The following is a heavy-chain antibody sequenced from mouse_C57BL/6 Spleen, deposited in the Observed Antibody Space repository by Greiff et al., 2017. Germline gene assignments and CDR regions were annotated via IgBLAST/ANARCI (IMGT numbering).Heavy chain of an antibody. J-gene: IGHJ2*01. V-gene: IGHV5-17*01. CDR1: GFTFSDYG. CDR2: ISSGSSTI. D-gene: IGHD2-4*01. Sequence: DVMLVESGGGLVKPGGSLKLSCAASGFTFSDYGMHWVRQAPEKGLEWVAYISSGSSTIYYADTVKGRFTISRDNAKNTLFLQMTSLKSEDTARYYCAREGYDYDVKDYWGQGTTLTVSS. CDR3: AREGYDYDVKDY.